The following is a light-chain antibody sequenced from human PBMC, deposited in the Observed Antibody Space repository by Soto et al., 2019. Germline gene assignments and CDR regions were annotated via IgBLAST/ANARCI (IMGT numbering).Light chain of an antibody. Sequence: DIQMTQSPSSLSASIGDRVTITCQASQDIRNYLNWYQQKPGQAPKLLIYDASNLETGVPSRFSGSRSGTDFTFTISSLQAEDIATYHCQQYDDLPVTFGGGTKVEIK. CDR2: DAS. CDR3: QQYDDLPVT. CDR1: QDIRNY. V-gene: IGKV1-33*01. J-gene: IGKJ4*01.